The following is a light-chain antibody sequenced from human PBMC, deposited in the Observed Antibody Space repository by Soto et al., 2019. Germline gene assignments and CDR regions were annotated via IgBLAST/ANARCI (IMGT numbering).Light chain of an antibody. CDR3: QQRNNGTPT. Sequence: EIVLPQSPATPSLSPGERATLSCRASQSVSSYLAWYQKRPGQAPRILIYDASNRASGIPARFSGRGSGTDFNLTISSLETEEFAIYECQQRNNGTPTFGQGTRLEIK. CDR1: QSVSSY. J-gene: IGKJ5*01. CDR2: DAS. V-gene: IGKV3-11*01.